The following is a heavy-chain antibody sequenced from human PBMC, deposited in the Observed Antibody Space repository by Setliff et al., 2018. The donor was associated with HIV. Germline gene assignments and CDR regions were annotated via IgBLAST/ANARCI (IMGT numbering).Heavy chain of an antibody. J-gene: IGHJ4*02. V-gene: IGHV1-69*13. CDR1: GGTFSGYA. D-gene: IGHD2-15*01. Sequence: SVKVSCKAPGGTFSGYAFSWVRQAPGQGFEWMGGSIPVFGTVNYAQKFLGRATITADESTNTSYMELTSLRSEDTAVYFCARDSHCSGPSCYSGGQFFDYWGQGTLVTSPQ. CDR3: ARDSHCSGPSCYSGGQFFDY. CDR2: SIPVFGTV.